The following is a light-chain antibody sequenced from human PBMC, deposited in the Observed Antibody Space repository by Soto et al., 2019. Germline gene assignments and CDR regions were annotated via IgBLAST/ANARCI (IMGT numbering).Light chain of an antibody. CDR2: GAS. CDR1: QSISTY. V-gene: IGKV1-39*01. J-gene: IGKJ5*01. Sequence: DIQMTQSPSTLSASVGDRVTITCRASQSISTYLNWYQHKPGKAPKVLINGASRLHTGVPSRFSGSGSGTDFTLTISSLQPEDFATYYCQQYNTYSTFGQGTRLEIK. CDR3: QQYNTYST.